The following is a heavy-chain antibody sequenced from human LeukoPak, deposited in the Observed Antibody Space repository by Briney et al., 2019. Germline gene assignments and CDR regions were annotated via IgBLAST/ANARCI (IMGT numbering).Heavy chain of an antibody. CDR1: GYTLTEVS. V-gene: IGHV1-24*01. CDR2: FHPGDDEV. CDR3: ARGSQWLGAFDI. D-gene: IGHD6-19*01. Sequence: ASVKVSCRVSGYTLTEVSIHWVRQAPGKGLEWMGGFHPGDDEVLSAQKFQGRVTMTEDTSTDTAYMELSSLRSEDTAVYYCARGSQWLGAFDIWGQGTMVTVSS. J-gene: IGHJ3*02.